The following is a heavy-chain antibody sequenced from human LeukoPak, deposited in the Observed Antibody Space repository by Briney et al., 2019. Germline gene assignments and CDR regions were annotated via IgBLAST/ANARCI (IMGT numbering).Heavy chain of an antibody. Sequence: ASVKVSCKASGYTFTSYGISWVRQAPGQGLEWMGWIGAYNGNTNYAQKLQGRVTMTTDTSTSTAYMELRSLRSDDTAVYYCARDREAGTPFNGLDYWGQGTLVTVSS. J-gene: IGHJ4*02. CDR3: ARDREAGTPFNGLDY. CDR1: GYTFTSYG. CDR2: IGAYNGNT. V-gene: IGHV1-18*01. D-gene: IGHD6-13*01.